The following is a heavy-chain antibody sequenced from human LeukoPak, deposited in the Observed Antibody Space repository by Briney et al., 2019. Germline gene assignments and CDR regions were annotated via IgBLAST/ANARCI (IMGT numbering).Heavy chain of an antibody. V-gene: IGHV3-64*04. CDR1: GFTFSSYA. Sequence: GGSLRLSCSASGFTFSSYAMHWVRQAPGKGLEYVSAISSNGGSTYYADSVKGRFTISRDNSKNTLYLQMNSLRAEDTAVYYCARDEVQQLANRDYYYYGMDVWGQGTTVTVSS. CDR2: ISSNGGST. CDR3: ARDEVQQLANRDYYYYGMDV. J-gene: IGHJ6*02. D-gene: IGHD6-13*01.